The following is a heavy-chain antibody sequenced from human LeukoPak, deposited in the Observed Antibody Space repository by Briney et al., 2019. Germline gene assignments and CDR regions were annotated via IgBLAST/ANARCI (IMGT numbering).Heavy chain of an antibody. CDR1: GFTFSSYS. D-gene: IGHD2-15*01. J-gene: IGHJ3*02. CDR3: ARDRETLVVAATPDAFDI. CDR2: ISSSSSYI. V-gene: IGHV3-21*01. Sequence: GGSLRLSCAASGFTFSSYSMNWVRQAPGKGLEWVSSISSSSSYIYYADSVKGRFTISRDNGKNSLYLQMNSLRAEDTAVYYCARDRETLVVAATPDAFDIWGQGTMVTVSS.